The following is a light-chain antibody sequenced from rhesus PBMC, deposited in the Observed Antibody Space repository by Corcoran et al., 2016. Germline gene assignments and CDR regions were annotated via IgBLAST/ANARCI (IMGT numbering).Light chain of an antibody. CDR2: GAV. J-gene: IGKJ4*01. CDR1: QNFYRN. Sequence: DIQMTQSPSALFASVGERVTIPCRASQNFYRNLAWYQLKPGKAPNLLLFGAVSLQNGIPSLFSGSGFGTDFTLTISSLQPEDSAAYYCQHYYDSPLAFGGGTEVELK. CDR3: QHYYDSPLA. V-gene: IGKV1S8*01.